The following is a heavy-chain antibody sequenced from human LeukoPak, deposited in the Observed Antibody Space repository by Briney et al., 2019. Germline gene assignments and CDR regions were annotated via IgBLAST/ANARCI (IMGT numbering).Heavy chain of an antibody. Sequence: GGSLRLSCAASGFIFSSYDMSWVRQAPGKGLEWVSYGGSGGSTYYADSVKGRFTVSRDNSKSTLYLQMNSLTAEDTAVYYCAKMRGQYYHSYYMDAWGKGTTVTVS. V-gene: IGHV3-23*01. J-gene: IGHJ6*03. CDR3: AKMRGQYYHSYYMDA. CDR2: GGSGGST. CDR1: GFIFSSYD.